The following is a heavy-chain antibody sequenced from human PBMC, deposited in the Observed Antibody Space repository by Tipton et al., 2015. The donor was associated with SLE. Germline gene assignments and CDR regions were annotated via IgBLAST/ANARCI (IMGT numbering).Heavy chain of an antibody. V-gene: IGHV4-34*08. D-gene: IGHD3-22*01. CDR3: AGYYYDSSGYYNWFDP. CDR1: GDTISDHY. CDR2: INHSGIT. Sequence: TLSLTCTVSGDTISDHYWSWIRQPPGKGLEWIGEINHSGITNSNPSLKSRLIISVDTSKNQFSLKLSSVTAADTAVYYCAGYYYDSSGYYNWFDPWGQGALVTVSS. J-gene: IGHJ5*02.